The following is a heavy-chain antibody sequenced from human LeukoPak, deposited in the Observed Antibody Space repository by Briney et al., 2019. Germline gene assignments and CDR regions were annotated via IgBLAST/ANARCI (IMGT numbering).Heavy chain of an antibody. CDR3: ARELTISNFDY. CDR1: GYTFTSYG. Sequence: GASVKVSCKASGYTFTSYGISWVRQAPGQGLEWMGWITAYNDNTKYAQKFQGRVTMTTDTSTSTAYMEPRSLRSDDTAVYYCARELTISNFDYWGQGTLVTVSS. J-gene: IGHJ4*02. CDR2: ITAYNDNT. V-gene: IGHV1-18*01. D-gene: IGHD1-1*01.